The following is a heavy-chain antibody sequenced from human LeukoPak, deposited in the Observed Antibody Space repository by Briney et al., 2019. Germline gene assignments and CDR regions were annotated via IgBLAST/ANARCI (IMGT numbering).Heavy chain of an antibody. V-gene: IGHV1-18*01. CDR1: GYTFSSYG. CDR3: ARDTRYSSSWLDY. CDR2: ISAYNGNT. D-gene: IGHD6-13*01. J-gene: IGHJ4*02. Sequence: GASVKVSCKASGYTFSSYGISWVRQAPGQGLVWMGWISAYNGNTNYAQKIQVRVTMTTDTSTSTAYMELRSLRSDDTAVYYCARDTRYSSSWLDYWGQGTLVTVSS.